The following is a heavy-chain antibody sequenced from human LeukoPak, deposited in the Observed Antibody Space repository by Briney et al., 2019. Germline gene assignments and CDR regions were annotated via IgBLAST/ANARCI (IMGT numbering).Heavy chain of an antibody. CDR2: IKQDGSEK. CDR3: PRGGPIAAAGKAFDY. V-gene: IGHV3-7*01. J-gene: IGHJ4*02. D-gene: IGHD6-13*01. Sequence: GGSLRLSCAASGFTFSSYWMSWVRQAPGKGLEWVANIKQDGSEKYYVDSVKGRFTISRDNAKNSLYLQMNSLRVEDTAVYYCPRGGPIAAAGKAFDYWGQGNLVPVSS. CDR1: GFTFSSYW.